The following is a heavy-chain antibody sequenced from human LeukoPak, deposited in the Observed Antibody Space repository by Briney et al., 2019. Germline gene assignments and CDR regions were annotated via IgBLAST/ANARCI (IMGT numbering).Heavy chain of an antibody. CDR1: GITVSSNY. D-gene: IGHD3-22*01. V-gene: IGHV3-53*01. Sequence: GWSLRSSGAASGITVSSNYMSGGRQAPGKGLGGFSVICSGSNTYYADSVKGRFTISRDTTKNSLFLQMNNLRPEDTPLYNTGRDPYYDSLDYWSQGTLVTVPS. J-gene: IGHJ4*02. CDR2: ICSGSNT. CDR3: GRDPYYDSLDY.